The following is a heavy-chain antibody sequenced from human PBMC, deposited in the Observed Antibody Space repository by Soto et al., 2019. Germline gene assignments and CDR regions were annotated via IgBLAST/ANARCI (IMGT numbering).Heavy chain of an antibody. V-gene: IGHV3-53*01. CDR1: GLTVSGKKY. CDR3: ATWHLREHAYDI. CDR2: VYDLDGT. D-gene: IGHD5-12*01. J-gene: IGHJ3*02. Sequence: DVQLVESGGGLIQPGGSLRLSCVASGLTVSGKKYMAWVRQAPGKGPEWVSGVYDLDGTYYAEPVRGRVTTSIDSSRTTVYLQMRDLRPEDTALYFCATWHLREHAYDIWGQGTMVTVSS.